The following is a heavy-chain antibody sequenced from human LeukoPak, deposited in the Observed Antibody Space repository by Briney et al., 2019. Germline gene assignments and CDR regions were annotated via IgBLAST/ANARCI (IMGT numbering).Heavy chain of an antibody. V-gene: IGHV4-34*01. Sequence: PSETLSLTCAVYGGSFSDSYWNWIRQPPGKGLEWIGEINHSGSTNYNPSLKSRVAVSVDTPNSQFSLKLTSVTAADTAVYYCARDQRVGGVFDYWGQGTLVTVSS. CDR3: ARDQRVGGVFDY. CDR2: INHSGST. J-gene: IGHJ4*02. CDR1: GGSFSDSY. D-gene: IGHD3-10*01.